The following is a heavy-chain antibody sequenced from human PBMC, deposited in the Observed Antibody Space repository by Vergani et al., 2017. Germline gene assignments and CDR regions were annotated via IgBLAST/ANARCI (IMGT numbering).Heavy chain of an antibody. D-gene: IGHD3-10*01. CDR3: ARGGRMVRGVTNWFDP. V-gene: IGHV4-34*01. Sequence: QVQLQQWGAGLLKPSETLSLTCAVYGGSFSGYYWSWIRQPPGKGLEWIGEINHSGSTNYNPSLKSRVTISVDTSKNQFSLKLSSVTAADTAVYYCARGGRMVRGVTNWFDPWGQGPLVTVSS. CDR1: GGSFSGYY. CDR2: INHSGST. J-gene: IGHJ5*02.